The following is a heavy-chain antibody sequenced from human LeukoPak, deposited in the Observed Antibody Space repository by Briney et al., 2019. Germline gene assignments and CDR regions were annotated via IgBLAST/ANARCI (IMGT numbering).Heavy chain of an antibody. CDR3: AKGDGYNGDAFDI. J-gene: IGHJ3*02. CDR2: ISGGST. D-gene: IGHD5-24*01. Sequence: GGSLRLSCAASGFTFSSYAMSWVRQAPGKGLEWVSVISGGSTYYADSRKGRFTISRDNSKNTLYLQMNSLRAEDTAVYYCAKGDGYNGDAFDIWGQGTMVTVSS. V-gene: IGHV3-23*01. CDR1: GFTFSSYA.